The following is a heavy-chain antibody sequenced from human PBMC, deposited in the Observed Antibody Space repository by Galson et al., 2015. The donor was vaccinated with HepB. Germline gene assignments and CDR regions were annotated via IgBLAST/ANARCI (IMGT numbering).Heavy chain of an antibody. J-gene: IGHJ4*02. CDR3: ATDTLGDGDYLGFDY. D-gene: IGHD4-17*01. V-gene: IGHV1-58*01. CDR1: GFTFPRST. Sequence: SVKVSCKASGFTFPRSTVQWVRQARGQGLEWIGWIVVGSGDTIYAQKFQERVTITRDMSTSTVYMELSSLRSEDTAVYYCATDTLGDGDYLGFDYWGQGTLVAVSS. CDR2: IVVGSGDT.